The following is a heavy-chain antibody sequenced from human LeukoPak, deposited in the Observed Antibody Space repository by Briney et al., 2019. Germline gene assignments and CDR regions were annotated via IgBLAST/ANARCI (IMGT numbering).Heavy chain of an antibody. V-gene: IGHV3-7*03. CDR1: GFTFSSHW. CDR3: ARDSRWLLEY. CDR2: IKEDGGVE. J-gene: IGHJ4*02. Sequence: GGSLRLSCTASGFTFSSHWMTWVRQPPGKGLEWVANIKEDGGVEYYVDSVKGRFTISRDDTKNALYLQMNNLRADDTAVYFCARDSRWLLEYWDQGTLITVSS. D-gene: IGHD6-19*01.